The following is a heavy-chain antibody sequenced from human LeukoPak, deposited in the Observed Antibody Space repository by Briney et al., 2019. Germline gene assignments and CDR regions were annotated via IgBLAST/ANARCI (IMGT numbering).Heavy chain of an antibody. Sequence: ASVKVSCKASGYTFTGYYMHWVRQAPGQGLEWMGWINPNSGGTNYAQKFPGRVTMTRETSISTAYMALSRLRSDDTAVYYCARDWFGEFSLDYWGQGTLVTVSS. D-gene: IGHD3-10*01. CDR2: INPNSGGT. CDR1: GYTFTGYY. J-gene: IGHJ4*02. CDR3: ARDWFGEFSLDY. V-gene: IGHV1-2*02.